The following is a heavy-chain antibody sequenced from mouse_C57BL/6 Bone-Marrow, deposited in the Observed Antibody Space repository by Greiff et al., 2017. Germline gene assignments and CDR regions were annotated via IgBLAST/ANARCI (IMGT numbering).Heavy chain of an antibody. CDR2: IDPENGDT. V-gene: IGHV14-4*01. CDR1: GFNIKDDY. Sequence: VQLKESGAELVRPGASVKLSCTASGFNIKDDYMHWVKQRPEQGLEWIGWIDPENGDTEYASKFQGKATITADTSSNTAYLQLSSLTSEDTAVYYCTKLRKGYWGQGTTLTVSS. D-gene: IGHD1-1*01. CDR3: TKLRKGY. J-gene: IGHJ2*01.